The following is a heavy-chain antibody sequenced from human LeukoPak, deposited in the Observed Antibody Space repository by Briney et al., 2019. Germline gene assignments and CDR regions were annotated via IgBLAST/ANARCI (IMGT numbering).Heavy chain of an antibody. CDR1: GFTFSNAW. CDR2: IKSKADGGTT. CDR3: TTDIVGTA. J-gene: IGHJ4*02. Sequence: GGSLRLSCAASGFTFSNAWMSWVRQAPGKWLEWVCRIKSKADGGTTDYASPVKGRFTISRDDSKNTLYLRMNSLKTEDTAVYYCTTDIVGTAWGQGTLVTVSS. D-gene: IGHD1-26*01. V-gene: IGHV3-15*01.